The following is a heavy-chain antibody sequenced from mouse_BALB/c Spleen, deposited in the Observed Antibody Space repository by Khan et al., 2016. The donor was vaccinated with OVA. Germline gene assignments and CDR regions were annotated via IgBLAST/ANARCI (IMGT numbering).Heavy chain of an antibody. CDR3: ASGGYWYFDV. D-gene: IGHD1-1*02. CDR2: INTYTGEP. V-gene: IGHV9-3-1*01. Sequence: QIQLVQSGPEVKKPGETVKISCKASGYSFTNYGMNWVRQAPGKGLKWMGWINTYTGEPTHADDFKGRFAFSLETSASTAYLQINNLKNEDTATYFCASGGYWYFDVWGAGTTVTVSS. CDR1: GYSFTNYG. J-gene: IGHJ1*01.